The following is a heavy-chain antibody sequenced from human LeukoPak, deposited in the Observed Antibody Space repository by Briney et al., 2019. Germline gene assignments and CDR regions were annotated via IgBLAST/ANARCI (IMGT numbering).Heavy chain of an antibody. CDR2: ISGSGDTT. J-gene: IGHJ4*02. V-gene: IGHV3-23*01. Sequence: GGSLRLSCAASGFTFISYAMSWVRQAPGKGLEWVSAISGSGDTTYSADSVRGRFTISRDNSKNTLFLQMNSLRAEDTAVYYCARDRAWNYFDYWGQGTLVTVSS. CDR1: GFTFISYA. CDR3: ARDRAWNYFDY. D-gene: IGHD3-3*01.